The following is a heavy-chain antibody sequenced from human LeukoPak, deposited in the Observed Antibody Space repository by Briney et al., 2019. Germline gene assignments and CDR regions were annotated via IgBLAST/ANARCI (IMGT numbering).Heavy chain of an antibody. D-gene: IGHD2-15*01. J-gene: IGHJ5*02. CDR3: ARDQLNCSGGSCRNWFDP. CDR1: GFTFSSYA. CDR2: MSYDGSNK. Sequence: PGRSLRLSCAASGFTFSSYAMHWVRQAPGKGLEWVAVMSYDGSNKYYADSVKGRFTISRDNSKNTLYLQMNSLRAEDTAVYYCARDQLNCSGGSCRNWFDPWGQGTLVTVSS. V-gene: IGHV3-30-3*01.